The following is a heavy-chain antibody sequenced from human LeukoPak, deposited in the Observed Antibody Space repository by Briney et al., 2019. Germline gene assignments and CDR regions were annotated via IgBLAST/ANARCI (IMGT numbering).Heavy chain of an antibody. Sequence: SETLSLTCAVYGGSFSGYYWSWIRQPPGKGLEWIGEINHSGSTNYNPSLKSRVTISVDTSKNQFSLKLSPVTAADTAVYYCARVGYCSSTSCYYYYYGMDVWGQGTTVTVSS. CDR1: GGSFSGYY. D-gene: IGHD2-2*01. V-gene: IGHV4-34*01. CDR3: ARVGYCSSTSCYYYYYGMDV. J-gene: IGHJ6*02. CDR2: INHSGST.